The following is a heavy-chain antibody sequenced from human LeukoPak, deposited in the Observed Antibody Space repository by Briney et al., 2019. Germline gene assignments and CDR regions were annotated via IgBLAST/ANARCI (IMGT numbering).Heavy chain of an antibody. J-gene: IGHJ4*02. CDR3: RITMVRGVIQFDY. CDR1: GYTFTSYG. V-gene: IGHV1-18*01. CDR2: ISAYNGNT. Sequence: ASVKVSCRASGYTFTSYGIRWVRQAPGQGLEWMGWISAYNGNTNYAQKLQGRVTMTTDTSTSTAYMELRSLRSDDTAVYYCRITMVRGVIQFDYWGQGTLVTVSS. D-gene: IGHD3-10*01.